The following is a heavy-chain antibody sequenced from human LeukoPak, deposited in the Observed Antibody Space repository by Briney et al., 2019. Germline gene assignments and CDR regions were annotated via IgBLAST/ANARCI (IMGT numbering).Heavy chain of an antibody. V-gene: IGHV4-61*08. D-gene: IGHD5-18*01. Sequence: SSETLSLTCTVSGGSISSGDYYWSWIRQPPGKGLEWIGYIYYSGSTNYNPSLKSRVTISVDTSKNQFSLKLSSVTAADTAVYYCARAEAFERIQRGGFDYWGQGTLVTVSS. CDR1: GGSISSGDYY. CDR3: ARAEAFERIQRGGFDY. J-gene: IGHJ4*02. CDR2: IYYSGST.